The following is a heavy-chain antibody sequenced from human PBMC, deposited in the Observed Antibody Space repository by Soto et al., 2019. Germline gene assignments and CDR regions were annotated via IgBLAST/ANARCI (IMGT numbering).Heavy chain of an antibody. CDR3: AKVPRYCSGSNCYAGHFQY. CDR2: ISGSGGNT. V-gene: IGHV3-23*01. CDR1: GFTFSSYA. J-gene: IGHJ1*01. D-gene: IGHD2-2*01. Sequence: PGGSLGLSCAASGFTFSSYAMSWVRQAPGQGLEWVSAISGSGGNTYYADSVKGRFTISRDNSKNTLSLQMNSLRAEDTAVYYCAKVPRYCSGSNCYAGHFQYWGQGTLVTVSS.